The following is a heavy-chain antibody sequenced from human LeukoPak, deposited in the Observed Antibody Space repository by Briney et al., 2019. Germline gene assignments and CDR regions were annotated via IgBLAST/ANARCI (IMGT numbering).Heavy chain of an antibody. J-gene: IGHJ4*02. Sequence: GGSLRLSCAASGFTFSSYSMNWVRQAPGKGLEWVSYISSRSSTIYYADSVKGRFTISRDNAKNSLYLQMNSLRAEDTAVYYCAKERGSGLGYFDYWGQGTLVTVSS. V-gene: IGHV3-48*01. CDR3: AKERGSGLGYFDY. CDR1: GFTFSSYS. D-gene: IGHD6-19*01. CDR2: ISSRSSTI.